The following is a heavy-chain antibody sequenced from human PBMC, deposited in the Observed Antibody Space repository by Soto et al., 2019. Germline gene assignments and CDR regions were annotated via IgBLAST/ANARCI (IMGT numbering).Heavy chain of an antibody. CDR2: IIPIFGIA. CDR3: ARGGGWYVWFDP. D-gene: IGHD6-19*01. Sequence: GASVKVSCKASGGTFSRYSITWVRQAPGHRLEWIGRIIPIFGIASYAQKFQGRVTITADESTSTAYMELSSLRSDDTAVYYCARGGGWYVWFDPWGQGTLVTVSS. V-gene: IGHV1-69*13. J-gene: IGHJ5*02. CDR1: GGTFSRYS.